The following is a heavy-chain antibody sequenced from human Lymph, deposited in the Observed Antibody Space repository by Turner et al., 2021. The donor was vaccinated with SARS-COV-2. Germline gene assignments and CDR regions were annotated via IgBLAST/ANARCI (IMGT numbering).Heavy chain of an antibody. Sequence: QVQLVESGGGVVQPGWSLILSCAASGFPFSTYAIHWVRQAAGKGLEWVAVISYDGSNKYYADSVKGRFTISRDNSKNTLYLQMNSLRAEDTAVYYCARYGSGGYFYYGLDVWGQGTTVTVSS. CDR3: ARYGSGGYFYYGLDV. D-gene: IGHD3-10*01. CDR2: ISYDGSNK. V-gene: IGHV3-30*04. CDR1: GFPFSTYA. J-gene: IGHJ6*02.